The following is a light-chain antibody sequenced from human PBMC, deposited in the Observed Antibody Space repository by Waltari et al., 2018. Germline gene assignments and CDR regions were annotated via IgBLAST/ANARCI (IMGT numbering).Light chain of an antibody. CDR2: GAS. V-gene: IGKV3-15*01. J-gene: IGKJ3*01. CDR3: QHYNNWPPLFT. Sequence: EIVMTQSPATLSVSPGERATLPCRASQSVSNNLAWYQQKPGQAPRLLIYGASNRATGIPARFSGSGSGTDFTLTISSLQSEDFAVYYCQHYNNWPPLFTFGPGTKVDIK. CDR1: QSVSNN.